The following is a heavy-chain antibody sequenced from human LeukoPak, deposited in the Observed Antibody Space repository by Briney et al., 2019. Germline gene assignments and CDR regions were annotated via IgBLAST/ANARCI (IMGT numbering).Heavy chain of an antibody. CDR2: IYYSGST. CDR1: GGSISSYY. D-gene: IGHD2-2*01. Sequence: SETLSLTCTVSGGSISSYYWGWIRQPPGKGLEWIGYIYYSGSTNYNPSLKSRVTISVDTSKNQFSLKLSSVTAADTAVYYCAKAGVPGDYFDYWGQGTLVTVSS. V-gene: IGHV4-59*01. J-gene: IGHJ4*02. CDR3: AKAGVPGDYFDY.